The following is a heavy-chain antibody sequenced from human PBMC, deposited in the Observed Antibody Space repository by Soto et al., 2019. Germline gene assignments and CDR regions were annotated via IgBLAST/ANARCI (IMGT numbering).Heavy chain of an antibody. CDR2: IWYDGSHK. V-gene: IGHV3-33*01. CDR1: GFTFSTYG. D-gene: IGHD1-26*01. CDR3: ARAVGPFDY. Sequence: GGSLRLSCAASGFTFSTYGMHWVRQAPGTGLEWVAVIWYDGSHKDYADSVKGRFTISRDNSKNTLYLQMNSLRVEDTAVYYCARAVGPFDYWGQGTLVTVSS. J-gene: IGHJ4*02.